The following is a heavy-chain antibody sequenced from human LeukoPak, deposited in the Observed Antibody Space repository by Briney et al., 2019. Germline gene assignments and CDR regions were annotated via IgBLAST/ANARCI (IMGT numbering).Heavy chain of an antibody. Sequence: GGSLRLSCAASGFTFSTYSMTWVRQAPGKGLEWISHISAASWGIKYADSVKGRFTISRDHSKNTLYLQMNSLRAEDAAVYFCAKAPVTSCRGAYCYPFDSWGQGTLVTVSS. D-gene: IGHD2-21*01. V-gene: IGHV3-48*01. J-gene: IGHJ4*02. CDR1: GFTFSTYS. CDR2: ISAASWGI. CDR3: AKAPVTSCRGAYCYPFDS.